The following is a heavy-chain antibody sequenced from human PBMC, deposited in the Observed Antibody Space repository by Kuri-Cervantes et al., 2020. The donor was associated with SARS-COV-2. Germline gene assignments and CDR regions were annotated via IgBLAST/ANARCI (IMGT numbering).Heavy chain of an antibody. V-gene: IGHV4-39*01. J-gene: IGHJ4*02. CDR1: GGSISSSSYY. D-gene: IGHD5-24*01. Sequence: SETLSLTCTVSGGSISSSSYYWGWIRQPPGKGLEWIGSIYYSGSTYYNPSLKSRVTISVDTSKNQFPLKLSSVTAADTAVYYCARQGLSVGDGYNKPRVFYFDYWGQGTLVTVSS. CDR3: ARQGLSVGDGYNKPRVFYFDY. CDR2: IYYSGST.